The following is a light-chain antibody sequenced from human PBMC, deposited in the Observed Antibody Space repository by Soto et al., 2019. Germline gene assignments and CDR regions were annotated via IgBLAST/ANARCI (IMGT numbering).Light chain of an antibody. J-gene: IGLJ2*01. CDR3: GSYTSSDTMI. CDR2: DVS. CDR1: SSDIGRYNY. Sequence: QSALTQPASVSGSPGQSITISCTGTSSDIGRYNYVSWYQHSPGKAPKLIIYDVSDRPSGVSNRFSGSKSGTTASLTISGLQAEDEADCYCGSYTSSDTMIFGGGTKLTVL. V-gene: IGLV2-14*03.